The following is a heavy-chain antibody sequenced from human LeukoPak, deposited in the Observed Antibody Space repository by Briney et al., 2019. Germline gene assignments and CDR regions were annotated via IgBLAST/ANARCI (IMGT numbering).Heavy chain of an antibody. V-gene: IGHV3-7*01. CDR3: ARYSPTLYSGSSGYYYY. CDR1: GFTFSSYW. CDR2: IKQDGSEK. D-gene: IGHD3-22*01. J-gene: IGHJ4*02. Sequence: GGSLRLSCAASGFTFSSYWMSWVRQAPGKGLEWVANIKQDGSEKYYVDSVKGRLTISRDNAKNSLYLQMNSLRAEDTAVYYCARYSPTLYSGSSGYYYYWGQGTLGNVSS.